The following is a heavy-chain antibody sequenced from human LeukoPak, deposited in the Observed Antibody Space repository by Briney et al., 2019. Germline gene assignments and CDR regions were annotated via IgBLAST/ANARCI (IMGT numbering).Heavy chain of an antibody. CDR2: VDNSGYTT. V-gene: IGHV3-23*01. CDR1: GFTFSTYA. D-gene: IGHD3-22*01. J-gene: IGHJ4*02. CDR3: AKARTYYYDSSGFDY. Sequence: GGSLRLSCAASGFTFSTYAMNWVRQAPGKGLEWVSAVDNSGYTTYYADSVNGRFTISRDNSKNTLYLQMNSLRAEDTAVYYCAKARTYYYDSSGFDYWGQGTLVTVSS.